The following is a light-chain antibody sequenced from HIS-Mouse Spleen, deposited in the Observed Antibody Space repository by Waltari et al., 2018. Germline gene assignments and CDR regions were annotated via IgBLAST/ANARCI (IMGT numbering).Light chain of an antibody. CDR2: EVS. CDR3: SSYTSSSTLV. Sequence: QSALTQPASVSGSPGHSITISCTGTSSDVGGYNYVPWYQQHPGKAPKLMIYEVSNRPSGVSNRFSGSKSGNTASLTISGLQAEDEADYYCSSYTSSSTLVFGGGTKLTVL. CDR1: SSDVGGYNY. J-gene: IGLJ3*02. V-gene: IGLV2-14*01.